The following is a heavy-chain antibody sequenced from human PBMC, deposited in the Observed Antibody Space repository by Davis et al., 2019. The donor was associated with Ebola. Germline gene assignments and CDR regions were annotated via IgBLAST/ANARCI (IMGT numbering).Heavy chain of an antibody. D-gene: IGHD2-15*01. V-gene: IGHV3-33*01. CDR3: ARDLSPFAGTATENYYGIDV. J-gene: IGHJ6*02. CDR2: IWYDGSNK. Sequence: PGGSLRLSCAASGFTFSSYGMHWVRQAPGKGLEWVAVIWYDGSNKYYADSVKGRFTISRDNSKNTLYLQMNSLRSEDTAVYYCARDLSPFAGTATENYYGIDVWGQGTTVTVSS. CDR1: GFTFSSYG.